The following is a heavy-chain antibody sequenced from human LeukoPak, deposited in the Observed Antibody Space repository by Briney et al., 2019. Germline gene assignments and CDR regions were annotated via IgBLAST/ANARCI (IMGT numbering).Heavy chain of an antibody. Sequence: PGRSLRLSCAASGLTFDDYAMHWVRQAPGKGVEGVSGISWNSDNIGYADSVKGRFTIYRDNAKNSLYLQMNSLRAEDMALYYCAKDIGVAGTLGAFDIWGQGTMVTVSS. J-gene: IGHJ3*02. CDR3: AKDIGVAGTLGAFDI. CDR1: GLTFDDYA. CDR2: ISWNSDNI. D-gene: IGHD6-19*01. V-gene: IGHV3-9*03.